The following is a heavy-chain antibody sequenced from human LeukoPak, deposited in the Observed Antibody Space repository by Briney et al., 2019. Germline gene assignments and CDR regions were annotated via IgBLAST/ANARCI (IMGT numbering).Heavy chain of an antibody. CDR1: GFTLRTFT. J-gene: IGHJ4*02. CDR3: AREAGKCSDGTCYAFDY. Sequence: GGPLRPSCAASGFTLRTFTMTWVPKAPGKGLDWISYFSASGHDIRYADSVKGRSTISRDNGENSLYLQMNSLRAEDTAVYYCAREAGKCSDGTCYAFDYWGQGTLVTVSS. CDR2: FSASGHDI. D-gene: IGHD2-15*01. V-gene: IGHV3-21*05.